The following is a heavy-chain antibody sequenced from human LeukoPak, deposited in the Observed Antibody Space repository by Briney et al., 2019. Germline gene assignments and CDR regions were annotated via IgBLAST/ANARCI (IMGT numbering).Heavy chain of an antibody. CDR1: GHTFTNYA. V-gene: IGHV1-3*01. D-gene: IGHD3/OR15-3a*01. J-gene: IGHJ4*02. CDR3: ARGIWTATKVDYYFDH. Sequence: ASVKLSCEASGHTFTNYALHWVRQAPGQRLEWMGWINAGNGHTKYSQNFQARVTISRDAPANTAYMELGSLTSEDTAIYYCARGIWTATKVDYYFDHWGQGTLVTVSS. CDR2: INAGNGHT.